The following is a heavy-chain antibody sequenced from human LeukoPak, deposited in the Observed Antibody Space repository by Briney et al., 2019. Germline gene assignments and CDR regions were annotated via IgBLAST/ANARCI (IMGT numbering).Heavy chain of an antibody. CDR1: GYSISSGYY. J-gene: IGHJ4*02. Sequence: SETLSLTCTVSGYSISSGYYWGWIRQPPGKGLEWIGSIYHSGSTYYNPSLKSRVTISVDTSKNQFSLKLSSVTAADTAVYYCASFSSGYYPTTFFDYWGQGTLVTVSS. D-gene: IGHD3-22*01. CDR2: IYHSGST. V-gene: IGHV4-38-2*02. CDR3: ASFSSGYYPTTFFDY.